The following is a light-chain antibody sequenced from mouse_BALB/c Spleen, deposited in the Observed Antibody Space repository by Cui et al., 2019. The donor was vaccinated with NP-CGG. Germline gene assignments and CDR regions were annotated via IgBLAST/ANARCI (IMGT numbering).Light chain of an antibody. V-gene: IGLV1*01. CDR1: TGAVRTSNY. CDR3: ALWYSNHWV. J-gene: IGLJ1*01. CDR2: GTN. Sequence: QAVVTPESALPTSPGESVTLTCRSRTGAVRTSNYANWVQEKPDHLFTGLIGGTNNRAPGVPARFSGSLIGDKAALTITGAQTEDEAIYFCALWYSNHWVFGGGTKLTVL.